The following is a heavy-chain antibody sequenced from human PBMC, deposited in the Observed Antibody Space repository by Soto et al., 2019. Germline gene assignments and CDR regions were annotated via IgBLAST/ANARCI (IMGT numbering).Heavy chain of an antibody. V-gene: IGHV1-2*04. D-gene: IGHD3-3*01. Sequence: GSVKVSCEASGYTFTGYYMHWVRQAPGQGLEWMGWINPNSGGTNYAQKFQGWVTMTRDTSISTAYMELSRLRSDDTAVYYCARGVRGIFGVVRHFDYWGQGALVTVSS. CDR3: ARGVRGIFGVVRHFDY. CDR2: INPNSGGT. CDR1: GYTFTGYY. J-gene: IGHJ4*02.